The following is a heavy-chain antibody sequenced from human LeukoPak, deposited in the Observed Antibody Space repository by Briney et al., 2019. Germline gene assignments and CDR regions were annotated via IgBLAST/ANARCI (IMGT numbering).Heavy chain of an antibody. Sequence: GESLKISCQGSGYNFPIYWIGWVRQMPGQGLEWMGIIYPDDSNTIYGPSFQGQVTISADKSIITAYLEWSSLKASDTAIYYCARQGAAGKYYYYYMDVWGKGTTVTVSS. D-gene: IGHD6-13*01. J-gene: IGHJ6*03. CDR2: IYPDDSNT. V-gene: IGHV5-51*01. CDR1: GYNFPIYW. CDR3: ARQGAAGKYYYYYMDV.